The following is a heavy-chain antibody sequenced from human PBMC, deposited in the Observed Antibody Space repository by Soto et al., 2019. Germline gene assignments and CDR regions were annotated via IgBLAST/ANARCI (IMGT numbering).Heavy chain of an antibody. J-gene: IGHJ5*01. D-gene: IGHD2-15*01. Sequence: EVQLLESGGGLVQPGGSLRLSCAASGFTFSTYAMTWVRQAPGKGPEWVSRIGDSEGETTHYADSVKGRFTIARDNAKKPLYMQMNSLRVEDTAIYYRAKGYCGGGRCYDLDNWFDSWGQGTRVTVSS. CDR2: IGDSEGETT. CDR1: GFTFSTYA. V-gene: IGHV3-23*01. CDR3: AKGYCGGGRCYDLDNWFDS.